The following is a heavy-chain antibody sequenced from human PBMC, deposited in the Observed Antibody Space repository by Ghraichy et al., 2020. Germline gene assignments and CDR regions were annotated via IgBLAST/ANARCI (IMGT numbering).Heavy chain of an antibody. J-gene: IGHJ6*02. Sequence: GGSLRLSCAASGFTFSSYGMHWVRQAPGKGLEWVAGILYDGSNKSYDDSVRGRFTISRDNSKNTLSLQMHILRAEDTAVYYCARDMGRRSDGMDVWGQGTPVTGSS. V-gene: IGHV3-33*01. D-gene: IGHD3-10*01. CDR3: ARDMGRRSDGMDV. CDR1: GFTFSSYG. CDR2: ILYDGSNK.